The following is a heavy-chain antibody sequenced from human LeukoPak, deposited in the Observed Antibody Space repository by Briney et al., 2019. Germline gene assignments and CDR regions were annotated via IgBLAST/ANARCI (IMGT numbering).Heavy chain of an antibody. J-gene: IGHJ4*02. CDR3: AREKKAMATAFDY. CDR2: IIPILGIA. Sequence: SVKVSFKASGYTFTSYGISWVRQTPGQGLEWMGRIIPILGIANYAQKFQGRVTITADKSTSTAYMELRSQRSEDTAVYYCAREKKAMATAFDYWGQGTLVTVSS. V-gene: IGHV1-69*04. CDR1: GYTFTSYG. D-gene: IGHD5-18*01.